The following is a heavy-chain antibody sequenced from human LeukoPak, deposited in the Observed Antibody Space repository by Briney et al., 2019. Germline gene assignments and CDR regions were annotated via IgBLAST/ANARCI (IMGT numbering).Heavy chain of an antibody. CDR1: GGPFDSHY. CDR2: IYHSGSA. CDR3: ARGVAVGGTTHFDP. D-gene: IGHD6-13*01. V-gene: IGHV4-59*08. J-gene: IGHJ5*02. Sequence: SETLSLTCTVSGGPFDSHYWTWIRQPPGKGMEWIAFIYHSGSAVYSPSLRSRVTMSVDRSKRQFSLNLSSVTAADTAVYYCARGVAVGGTTHFDPWGQGTLVTVSS.